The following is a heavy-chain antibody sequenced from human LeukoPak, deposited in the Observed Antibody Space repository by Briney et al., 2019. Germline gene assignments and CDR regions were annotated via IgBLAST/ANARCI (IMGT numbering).Heavy chain of an antibody. CDR3: ARDQRSGYTGYDYYYYYYMDV. J-gene: IGHJ6*03. V-gene: IGHV4-38-2*02. CDR1: GYSISSGYY. D-gene: IGHD5-12*01. CDR2: IYHSGST. Sequence: NPSETLSLTCTVSGYSISSGYYWGWIRQPPGKGLEWIGSIYHSGSTYYNPSLKSRVTISVDTSKNQFSLKLSSVTAADTAVYYCARDQRSGYTGYDYYYYYYMDVWGKGTTVTVSS.